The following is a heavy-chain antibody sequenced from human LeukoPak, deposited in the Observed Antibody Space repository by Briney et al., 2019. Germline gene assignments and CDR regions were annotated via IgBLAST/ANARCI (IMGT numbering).Heavy chain of an antibody. CDR3: ARVRRLLWFGEFPLDF. J-gene: IGHJ4*02. D-gene: IGHD3-10*01. CDR2: INAYNGNT. Sequence: GASVKVSCKASDYTFSSYGISWVRQAAGHGLEGMRWINAYNGNTNYAQKLQGRVTMTTHTSTSTAHMELRSLRSDDTAVYYCARVRRLLWFGEFPLDFWARGPLVSVSS. CDR1: DYTFSSYG. V-gene: IGHV1-18*01.